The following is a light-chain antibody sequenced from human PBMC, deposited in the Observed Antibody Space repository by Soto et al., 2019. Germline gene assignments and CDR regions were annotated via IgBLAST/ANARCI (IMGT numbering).Light chain of an antibody. J-gene: IGKJ1*01. CDR1: QTISSW. V-gene: IGKV1-5*01. CDR2: DAS. Sequence: DIQMTQSPATLSGSVGDRVTITCRASQTISSWLAWYQQKPGKAPKLLIYDASSFESGVPSRFSGSGSGTEFSLTISSLLPDDFAAFYCQQYDRYSPWTFGLGTKVDIK. CDR3: QQYDRYSPWT.